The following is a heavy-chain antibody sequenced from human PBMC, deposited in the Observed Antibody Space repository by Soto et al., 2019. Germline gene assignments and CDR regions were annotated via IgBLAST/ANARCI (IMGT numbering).Heavy chain of an antibody. Sequence: SVKVSCKASGGTFSSYAISWVRQAPGQGLEWMGGIIPIFGTANYAQKFQGRVTITADESTSTAYMELSSLRSEDTAVYYCARVYYDYVKFTYYFDYWGQGTLVTVSS. D-gene: IGHD3-16*01. V-gene: IGHV1-69*13. CDR2: IIPIFGTA. CDR3: ARVYYDYVKFTYYFDY. CDR1: GGTFSSYA. J-gene: IGHJ4*02.